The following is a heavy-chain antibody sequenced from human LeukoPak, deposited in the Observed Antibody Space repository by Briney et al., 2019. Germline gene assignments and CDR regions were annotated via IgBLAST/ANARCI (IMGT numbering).Heavy chain of an antibody. CDR2: FYHSGGT. CDR3: ARSLSSSRFSLWKY. V-gene: IGHV4-59*01. Sequence: SETLSLTCTVSGGSISSYYLSWMRQLPGKGLEWIGYFYHSGGTNYNPSLQGPVTMSIDTSKNQFSLKLTSVTAADTAVYCARSLSSSRFSLWKYWGQGTLVTVSS. J-gene: IGHJ4*02. CDR1: GGSISSYY. D-gene: IGHD6-13*01.